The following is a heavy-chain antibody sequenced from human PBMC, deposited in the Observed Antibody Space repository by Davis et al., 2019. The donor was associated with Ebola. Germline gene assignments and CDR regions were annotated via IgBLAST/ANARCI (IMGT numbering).Heavy chain of an antibody. D-gene: IGHD6-13*01. Sequence: GEPLKISCAASGYTFRIHAMTWVRQAPGKGLEWVSALSGSGGLSYYADSVKGRFTISRDNSKNMMFLQMNNLRAEDTAVYYCARHYSTIWYHYDYFDFWGQGVLVTVSS. CDR1: GYTFRIHA. V-gene: IGHV3-23*01. J-gene: IGHJ4*02. CDR2: LSGSGGLS. CDR3: ARHYSTIWYHYDYFDF.